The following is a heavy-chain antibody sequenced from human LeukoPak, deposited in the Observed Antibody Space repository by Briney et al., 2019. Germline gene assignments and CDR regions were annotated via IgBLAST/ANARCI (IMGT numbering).Heavy chain of an antibody. CDR1: GFDFPNYW. CDR3: AKNKSFGPGTLPYIGH. D-gene: IGHD3-10*01. Sequence: GESLRISCKTSGFDFPNYWIGWVRQTPGKGLEWMMIIHPGDSDTRYNPSFEGQVSISVDKSISTVYLQWRSLKASDSPLYYCAKNKSFGPGTLPYIGHWGKGTLVTVSS. J-gene: IGHJ4*02. V-gene: IGHV5-51*01. CDR2: IHPGDSDT.